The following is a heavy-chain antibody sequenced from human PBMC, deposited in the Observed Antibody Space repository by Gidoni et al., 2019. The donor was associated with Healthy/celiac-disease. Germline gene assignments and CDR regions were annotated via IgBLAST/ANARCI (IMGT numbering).Heavy chain of an antibody. Sequence: QVQLVQSGAEVNKPGASVTVSCKASGYTFTGYYMHWLRQAPGQGLEWMGWINPNSGGTNYAQKFQGRVTMTRDTSISTAYMELSRLRSDDTAVYYCARGDDSSSWSDYYYGMDVWGQGTTVTVSS. CDR3: ARGDDSSSWSDYYYGMDV. D-gene: IGHD6-13*01. CDR2: INPNSGGT. J-gene: IGHJ6*02. V-gene: IGHV1-2*02. CDR1: GYTFTGYY.